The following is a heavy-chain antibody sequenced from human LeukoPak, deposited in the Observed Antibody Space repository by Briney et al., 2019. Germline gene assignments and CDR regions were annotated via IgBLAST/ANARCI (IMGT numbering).Heavy chain of an antibody. CDR3: AKGGGSGWYYFDY. V-gene: IGHV4-31*03. CDR1: GGSISSGGYY. CDR2: IYYSGST. D-gene: IGHD6-19*01. Sequence: SQTLSLTCTVSGGSISSGGYYWSWIRQHPGKGLEWIGYIYYSGSTYYNPSLKSRVTISVDTSKNQFSLKLSSVTAADTAVYYCAKGGGSGWYYFDYWGQGTLVTVSS. J-gene: IGHJ4*02.